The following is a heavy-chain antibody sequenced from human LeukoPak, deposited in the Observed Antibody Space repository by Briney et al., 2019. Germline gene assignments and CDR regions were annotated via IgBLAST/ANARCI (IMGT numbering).Heavy chain of an antibody. J-gene: IGHJ6*03. CDR2: IYYTGTT. CDR3: ARTGYRDSYYYYYYMDV. V-gene: IGHV4-39*07. CDR1: GGSISGSSYY. D-gene: IGHD6-13*01. Sequence: NPSETLSLTCPVSGGSISGSSYYWGWIRQPPWKGLEWIGSIYYTGTTYCNPSLKSRVTISVDTSKNQFSLKLSSVTAADTAVYYCARTGYRDSYYYYYYMDVWGKGTTVTISS.